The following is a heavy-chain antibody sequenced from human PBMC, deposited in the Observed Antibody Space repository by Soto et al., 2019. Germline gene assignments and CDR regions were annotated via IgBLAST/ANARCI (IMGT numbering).Heavy chain of an antibody. Sequence: GGSLRLSCEGSGFSFPDYDMNWVRRTPGKGLEWVAAVGRFGNTYYRDSVRGRFTISRDDSRNTVYLQMNRLRVEDTAVYFCAKEGRLRSPAGDYFDSWAQGSLVTVSS. CDR3: AKEGRLRSPAGDYFDS. V-gene: IGHV3-23*01. J-gene: IGHJ4*02. CDR1: GFSFPDYD. CDR2: VGRFGNT. D-gene: IGHD3-10*01.